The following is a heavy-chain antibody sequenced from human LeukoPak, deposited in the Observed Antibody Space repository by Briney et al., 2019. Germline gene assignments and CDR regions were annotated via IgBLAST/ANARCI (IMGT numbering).Heavy chain of an antibody. CDR1: GFTFRDAW. V-gene: IGHV3-15*01. CDR2: IKSQSDGGTI. J-gene: IGHJ4*02. CDR3: TTRRQDGW. Sequence: GGSLRLSYVGSGFTFRDAWMSRVRQAPGKGLEWVGRIKSQSDGGTIDCAAPVKGRFTISRDDSRNTLYLQMNSLKTEDTAVYYCTTRRQDGWWGQGTLGTVS. D-gene: IGHD2-15*01.